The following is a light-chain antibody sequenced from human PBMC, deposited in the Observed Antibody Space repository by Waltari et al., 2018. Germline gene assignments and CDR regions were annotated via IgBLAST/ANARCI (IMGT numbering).Light chain of an antibody. Sequence: IVLTQSPGTLSLSPGERATLSCRASQSISSFLVWYQQKPGQAPRLLIYGASTRATGIPDRFSGSGSGTDFSLTISRLEPEDFAVYDCQPYVRLPVTFGQGTKVEIK. V-gene: IGKV3-20*01. CDR2: GAS. CDR3: QPYVRLPVT. J-gene: IGKJ1*01. CDR1: QSISSF.